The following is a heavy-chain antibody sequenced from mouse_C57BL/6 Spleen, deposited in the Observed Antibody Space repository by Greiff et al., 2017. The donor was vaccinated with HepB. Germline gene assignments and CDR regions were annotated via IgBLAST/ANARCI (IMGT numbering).Heavy chain of an antibody. V-gene: IGHV1-53*01. J-gene: IGHJ4*01. CDR3: ARSRDYYGSSYDAMDY. CDR2: INPSNGGT. CDR1: GYTFTSYW. D-gene: IGHD1-1*01. Sequence: QVQLQQPGTELVKPGASVKLSCKASGYTFTSYWMHWVKQRPGQGLEWIGNINPSNGGTNYNEKFKSKATLTVDKSSSTANMQLSSLTSEDSAVYYWARSRDYYGSSYDAMDYWGQGTSVTVSS.